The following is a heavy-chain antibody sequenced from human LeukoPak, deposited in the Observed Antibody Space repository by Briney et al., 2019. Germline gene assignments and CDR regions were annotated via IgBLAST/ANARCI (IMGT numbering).Heavy chain of an antibody. CDR2: ISSSSSYI. V-gene: IGHV3-21*01. CDR1: GFTFSSYA. Sequence: GGSLRLSCAASGFTFSSYAMSWVRQAPGKGLEWVSSISSSSSYIYYADSVKGRFTISRDNAKNSLYPQMNSLRAEDTAVYYCVSARAGYSSSWYRVDYWGQGTLVTVSS. D-gene: IGHD6-13*01. CDR3: VSARAGYSSSWYRVDY. J-gene: IGHJ4*02.